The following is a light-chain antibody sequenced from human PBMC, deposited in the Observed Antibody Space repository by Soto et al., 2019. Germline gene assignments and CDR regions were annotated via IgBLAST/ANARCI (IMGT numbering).Light chain of an antibody. CDR1: QSVSSN. Sequence: EIMMTQSPVTLSVSPGERATLSCRASQSVSSNLAWYQQKPGQAPRLLIYGASTRATGIPARFSGSGSGTDFTLTISRLEPEDFAVYCCQQFDGSLWTFGPGTKVDIK. V-gene: IGKV3-15*01. CDR3: QQFDGSLWT. CDR2: GAS. J-gene: IGKJ1*01.